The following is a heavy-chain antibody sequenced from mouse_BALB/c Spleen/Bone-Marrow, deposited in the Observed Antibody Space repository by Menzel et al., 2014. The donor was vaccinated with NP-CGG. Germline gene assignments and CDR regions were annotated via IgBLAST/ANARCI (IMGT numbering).Heavy chain of an antibody. D-gene: IGHD2-1*01. Sequence: EVKLQESGGGLVQPGGFLRLSCATSGFTFTDHYMSWVRQPPGKALVWLGFIRNKANGYTTEYSASVKGRFTISRDNSQSIVYLQMNTLRAEDSATYYCARDYLYYFDYWGQGTTLTVSS. CDR1: GFTFTDHY. CDR3: ARDYLYYFDY. CDR2: IRNKANGYTT. J-gene: IGHJ2*01. V-gene: IGHV7-3*02.